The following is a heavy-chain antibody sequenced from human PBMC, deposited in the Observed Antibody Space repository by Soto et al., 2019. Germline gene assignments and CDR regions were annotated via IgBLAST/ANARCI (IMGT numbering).Heavy chain of an antibody. J-gene: IGHJ4*02. CDR3: ARSRVREWLVLPYPYYFDY. CDR2: ISSSGSTI. Sequence: GGSLRLSCAASGFTFSDYYMSWIRQAPGKGLEWVSYISSSGSTIYYADSVKGRFTISRDNAKNSLYLQMNSLRAEDTAVYYCARSRVREWLVLPYPYYFDYWGQGTLVTVSS. V-gene: IGHV3-11*01. CDR1: GFTFSDYY. D-gene: IGHD6-19*01.